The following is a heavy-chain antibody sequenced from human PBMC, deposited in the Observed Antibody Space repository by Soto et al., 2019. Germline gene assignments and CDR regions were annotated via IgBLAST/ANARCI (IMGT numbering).Heavy chain of an antibody. Sequence: VQLVESGGGVVQPGRSLRLSCAASGFTFSSYGMHWVRQAPGKGLEWVAVIWYDGSNKYYADSVKDRFTISRDNSNNTLYLQMNSLRAEDTAVYYCARDVSVAARRGVDYWGQGTLVTVSS. CDR1: GFTFSSYG. CDR3: ARDVSVAARRGVDY. V-gene: IGHV3-33*01. D-gene: IGHD6-25*01. J-gene: IGHJ4*02. CDR2: IWYDGSNK.